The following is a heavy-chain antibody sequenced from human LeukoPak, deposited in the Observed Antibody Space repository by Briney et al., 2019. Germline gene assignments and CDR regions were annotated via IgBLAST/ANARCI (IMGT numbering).Heavy chain of an antibody. CDR2: ISSSGSSI. CDR3: ARDDIRGYYYGMDV. D-gene: IGHD5-12*01. CDR1: GFDLSSYD. V-gene: IGHV3-21*01. Sequence: PGGSLRLSCAASGFDLSSYDLNWVRQAPGKGLEWVSSISSSGSSIYYVESMKGRFTISRDNAKNSLSLQMNSLRDEDTAVYYCARDDIRGYYYGMDVWGQGTTVTVSS. J-gene: IGHJ6*02.